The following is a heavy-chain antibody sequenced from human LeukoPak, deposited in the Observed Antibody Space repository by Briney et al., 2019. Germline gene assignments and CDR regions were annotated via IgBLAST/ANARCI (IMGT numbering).Heavy chain of an antibody. V-gene: IGHV3-7*03. CDR2: VKKDESEK. CDR1: GFTFSNNW. D-gene: IGHD6-13*01. J-gene: IGHJ1*01. CDR3: ARIAAAGTVPRYFQH. Sequence: AGGSLRLSCAASGFTFSNNWMTWVRQAPGKGLEWVASVKKDESEKYYVDSVKGRFTISRDNAKNSLYLQMNSLRVEDTAVYYCARIAAAGTVPRYFQHWGQGTLVTVSS.